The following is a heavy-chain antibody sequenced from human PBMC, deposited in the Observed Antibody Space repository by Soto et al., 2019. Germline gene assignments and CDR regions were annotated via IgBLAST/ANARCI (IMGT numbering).Heavy chain of an antibody. CDR3: AGSGGTILAHLY. Sequence: ASVKVPCKASGYTFTGYFMHWVRQAPGQGLAWMGYINPNSGVTKNAQKFQGRVTLTRDTTINTAYMEMTMFRSDDTAVYYCAGSGGTILAHLYRGQGTLVTVSS. V-gene: IGHV1-2*02. J-gene: IGHJ4*02. CDR1: GYTFTGYF. D-gene: IGHD1-26*01. CDR2: INPNSGVT.